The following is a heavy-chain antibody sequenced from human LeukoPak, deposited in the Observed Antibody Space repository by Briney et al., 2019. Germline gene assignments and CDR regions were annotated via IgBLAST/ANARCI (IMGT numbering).Heavy chain of an antibody. CDR2: IYYSGST. J-gene: IGHJ5*02. D-gene: IGHD6-13*01. Sequence: SETLSLTCTVSGGSISSYYWSWIRQPPGKGLEWIGYIYYSGSTSYNPSLKSRVTISVDTSKNQFSLKLGSVTAADTAVYYCARLPGGIAAAGTPWGQGTLVTVSS. CDR3: ARLPGGIAAAGTP. V-gene: IGHV4-59*08. CDR1: GGSISSYY.